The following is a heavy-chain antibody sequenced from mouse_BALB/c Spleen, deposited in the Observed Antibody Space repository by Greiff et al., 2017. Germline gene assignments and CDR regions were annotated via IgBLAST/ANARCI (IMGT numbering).Heavy chain of an antibody. CDR1: GFTFSSYT. D-gene: IGHD1-1*01. CDR3: TRDNYYGSSYVSWFAY. V-gene: IGHV5-6-4*01. CDR2: ISSGGSYT. J-gene: IGHJ3*01. Sequence: EVQLVESGGGLVKPGGSLKLSCAASGFTFSSYTMSWVRQTPEKRLEWVATISSGGSYTYYPDSVKGRFTISRDNAKNTLYLQMSSLKSEDTAMYYCTRDNYYGSSYVSWFAYWGQGTLVTVSA.